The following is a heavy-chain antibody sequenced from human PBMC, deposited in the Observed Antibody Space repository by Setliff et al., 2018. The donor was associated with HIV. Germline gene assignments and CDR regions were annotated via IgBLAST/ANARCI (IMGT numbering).Heavy chain of an antibody. J-gene: IGHJ4*02. CDR1: GYTFTSNW. CDR2: IYPGDSST. V-gene: IGHV5-51*01. D-gene: IGHD3-22*01. Sequence: GESLKNSCKGSGYTFTSNWIGWVRQTPGKGLEWMGIIYPGDSSTRYRPSFQGQVTISVDKSVSTAYLEWNSLQASDTAMYYGVRRPHYDDHRGWVYHFDYCGQGTLVTVSS. CDR3: VRRPHYDDHRGWVYHFDY.